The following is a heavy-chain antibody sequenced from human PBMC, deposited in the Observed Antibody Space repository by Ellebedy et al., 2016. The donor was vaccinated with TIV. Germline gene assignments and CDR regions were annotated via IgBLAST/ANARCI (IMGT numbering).Heavy chain of an antibody. V-gene: IGHV3-7*01. Sequence: GESLKISXAVSGFTFSTYWMHWVRQAPGKGLEWVANIKQDGSEKYYVDSVKGRFTISRDNAKNSLYLQMNSLRAEDTAVYYCARALGGGDCYWGQGTLVTVSS. J-gene: IGHJ4*02. CDR3: ARALGGGDCY. CDR2: IKQDGSEK. D-gene: IGHD2-21*02. CDR1: GFTFSTYW.